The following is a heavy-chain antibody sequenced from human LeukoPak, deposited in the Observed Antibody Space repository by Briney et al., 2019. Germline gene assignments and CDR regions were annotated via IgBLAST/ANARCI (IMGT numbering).Heavy chain of an antibody. D-gene: IGHD4-17*01. V-gene: IGHV3-7*01. CDR1: GFIFNNYW. Sequence: PGGSLRLSCAASGFIFNNYWMSWLRQAPGKGLEGVANIRQEGTKKNYVDSVEGRFTISRDNAQNSVYLQMSSLRAEDTAVYYCATDTGHGYFESWGQGTLVTVSS. J-gene: IGHJ4*02. CDR2: IRQEGTKK. CDR3: ATDTGHGYFES.